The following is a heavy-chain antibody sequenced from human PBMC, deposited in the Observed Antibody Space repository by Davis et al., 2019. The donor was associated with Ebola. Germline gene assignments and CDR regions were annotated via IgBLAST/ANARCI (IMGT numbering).Heavy chain of an antibody. D-gene: IGHD1-7*01. V-gene: IGHV3-48*03. CDR2: SSGSGNTI. CDR1: GFTFSDYW. J-gene: IGHJ4*02. CDR3: ARGITGTGLLNY. Sequence: GESLKISCAASGFTFSDYWMHWVRQAPGKGLEWVSYSSGSGNTIYYTDSVKGRFTISRDNAKNSLYLQMNSLRAEDTAIYYCARGITGTGLLNYWGQGTLVTVSS.